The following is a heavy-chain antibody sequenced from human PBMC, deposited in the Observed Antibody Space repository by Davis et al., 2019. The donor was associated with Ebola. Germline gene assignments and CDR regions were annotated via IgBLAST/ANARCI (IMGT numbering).Heavy chain of an antibody. Sequence: PSETLSLTCTASGGTINSYYWTWIRQAPGKGLEWIGYVSFTGTTNYNPSLTSRLTISLDTSKNFFSVRLTSVTTADTAVYYFARDRRFESGTYIDTWGQGILVSVSS. V-gene: IGHV4-59*01. D-gene: IGHD3-10*01. CDR1: GGTINSYY. J-gene: IGHJ4*02. CDR3: ARDRRFESGTYIDT. CDR2: VSFTGTT.